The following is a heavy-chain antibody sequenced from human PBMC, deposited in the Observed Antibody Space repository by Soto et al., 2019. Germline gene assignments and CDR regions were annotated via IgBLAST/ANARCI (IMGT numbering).Heavy chain of an antibody. CDR3: ARSPSPLSPGFVVVVAAFDY. V-gene: IGHV1-3*01. CDR2: INAGNGNT. J-gene: IGHJ4*02. Sequence: ASVKVSCKASGYTFTSYAMHWVRQAPGQRLEWMGWINAGNGNTKYSQKFQGRATITRDTSASTAYMELSSLRSEDTAVYYCARSPSPLSPGFVVVVAAFDYWGQGTLVTVSS. D-gene: IGHD2-15*01. CDR1: GYTFTSYA.